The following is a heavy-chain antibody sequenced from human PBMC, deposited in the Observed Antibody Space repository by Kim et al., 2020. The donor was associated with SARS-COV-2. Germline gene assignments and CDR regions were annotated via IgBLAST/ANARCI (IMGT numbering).Heavy chain of an antibody. CDR3: AREVRAVAGSLYYYYGMDV. D-gene: IGHD6-19*01. J-gene: IGHJ6*02. CDR1: GGSISSGGYY. Sequence: SETLSLTCTVSGGSISSGGYYWSWIRQHPGKGLEWIGYIYYSGSTYYNPSLKSRVTISVDTSKNQFSLKLSSVTAADTAVYYCAREVRAVAGSLYYYYGMDVWGQGTTVTVSS. V-gene: IGHV4-31*03. CDR2: IYYSGST.